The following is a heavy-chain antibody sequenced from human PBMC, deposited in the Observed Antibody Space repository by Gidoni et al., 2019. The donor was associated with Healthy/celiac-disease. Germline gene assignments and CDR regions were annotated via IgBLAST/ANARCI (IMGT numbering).Heavy chain of an antibody. CDR2: INPNSGGT. V-gene: IGHV1-2*02. CDR1: GYTFTGYY. J-gene: IGHJ6*03. D-gene: IGHD3-10*01. CDR3: AREPRSGSQNYYYYYMDV. Sequence: QVQLVQSGAEVKKPAASVTVSCKASGYTFTGYYLHWVRQAPGQGLEWMGWINPNSGGTNYAQKFQGRVTMTRDTSISTAYMELSRLRSDDTAVYYCAREPRSGSQNYYYYYMDVWGKGTTVTVSS.